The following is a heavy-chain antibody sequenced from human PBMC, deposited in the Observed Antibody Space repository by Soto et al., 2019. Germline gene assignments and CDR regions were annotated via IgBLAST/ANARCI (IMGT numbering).Heavy chain of an antibody. CDR2: IYWDGGE. D-gene: IGHD6-19*01. Sequence: QITLKESGPALVKPTETLTLTCSFSGFSLSASGAGVGWIRQPPGKALEWLALIYWDGGERYSPSLKSRLTVTKDTSITHVVLTLTNVDPVDTGTYYCAHGTYGGSGYYWDSWGQGTRVTVSS. V-gene: IGHV2-5*02. CDR1: GFSLSASGAG. CDR3: AHGTYGGSGYYWDS. J-gene: IGHJ4*02.